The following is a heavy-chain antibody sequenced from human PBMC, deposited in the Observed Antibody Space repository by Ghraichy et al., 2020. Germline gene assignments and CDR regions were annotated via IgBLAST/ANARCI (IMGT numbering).Heavy chain of an antibody. Sequence: TLSLTCAISGDSVSSNSAAWSWIRQSPSRGLEWLGRTYYKSKWYNDYALSVKSRITINPDASKNQFSLQLNSVTPEDTAVYYCARGVGKGAFDIWGQGTMVTVSS. CDR2: TYYKSKWYN. CDR3: ARGVGKGAFDI. J-gene: IGHJ3*02. D-gene: IGHD1-26*01. CDR1: GDSVSSNSAA. V-gene: IGHV6-1*01.